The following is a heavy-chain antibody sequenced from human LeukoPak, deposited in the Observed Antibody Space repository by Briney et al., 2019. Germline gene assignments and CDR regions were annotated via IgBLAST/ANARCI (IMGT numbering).Heavy chain of an antibody. CDR2: IKQDGSER. V-gene: IGHV3-7*03. Sequence: GGSLRLSCAASGFTFSSYWMSWVRQAPGKGLEWVANIKQDGSERYYVDSVKGRFTISRDNAKNSLYLQMNSPRAEDTAVYYCAGRYYYGSGYLENGFDPWGQGTLVTVSS. CDR3: AGRYYYGSGYLENGFDP. CDR1: GFTFSSYW. D-gene: IGHD3-10*01. J-gene: IGHJ5*02.